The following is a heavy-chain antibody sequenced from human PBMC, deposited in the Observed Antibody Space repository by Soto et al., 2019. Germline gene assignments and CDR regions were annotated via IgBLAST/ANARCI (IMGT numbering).Heavy chain of an antibody. CDR3: ARVFPSYCGGDCAYFDS. D-gene: IGHD2-21*02. J-gene: IGHJ4*02. V-gene: IGHV4-59*02. Sequence: QVQLQESGPGLVRPSETLSLTCTVSGGSVNSYYWSWIRQTPGKGPEWIGYIFYSGSTNSNPSLKSRASMSVDMSKNQFSLRLSPLTAADTAVYYCARVFPSYCGGDCAYFDSWGQGILVTVSS. CDR2: IFYSGST. CDR1: GGSVNSYY.